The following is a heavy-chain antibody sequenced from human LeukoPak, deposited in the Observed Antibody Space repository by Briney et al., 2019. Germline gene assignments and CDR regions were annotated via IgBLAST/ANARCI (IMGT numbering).Heavy chain of an antibody. D-gene: IGHD3-10*01. CDR1: GGSISSSSYY. Sequence: SETLSLTCTVSGGSISSSSYYWGWIRQPPGKGLEWIGSIYYSGSTYYNPSLKSRVTISVDTSKNQFSLKLSSVTAADTAVYYCARVTMVRGVITYTYYYYYMDVWGKGTTVTISS. CDR3: ARVTMVRGVITYTYYYYYMDV. CDR2: IYYSGST. J-gene: IGHJ6*03. V-gene: IGHV4-39*07.